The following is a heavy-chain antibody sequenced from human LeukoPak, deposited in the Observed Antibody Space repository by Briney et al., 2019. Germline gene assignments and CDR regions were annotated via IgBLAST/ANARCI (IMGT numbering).Heavy chain of an antibody. CDR3: ARAFAGTSDAFDI. CDR2: IIPILGIA. CDR1: GGTFSSYA. Sequence: SVKVSCKASGGTFSSYAISWVRQAPGQGLEWMGRIIPILGIANYAQKFQGRVTITADKSTSTAYMELSSLRSEDTAVYYCARAFAGTSDAFDIWGQGTMVTVSS. V-gene: IGHV1-69*04. D-gene: IGHD3-10*01. J-gene: IGHJ3*02.